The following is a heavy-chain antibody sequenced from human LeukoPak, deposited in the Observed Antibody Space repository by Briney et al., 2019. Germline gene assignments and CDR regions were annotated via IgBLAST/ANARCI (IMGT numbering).Heavy chain of an antibody. J-gene: IGHJ4*02. CDR2: ISSSSSYI. V-gene: IGHV3-21*01. CDR3: AREFDYYDSSGYSFDY. Sequence: GGSLRLSCAASGFTFSSYSMNWVRQAPGKGLEWVSSISSSSSYIYYADSVKGRFTISRDNAKNSLYLQMNSLRAEDTAVYYCAREFDYYDSSGYSFDYWGQGTLVTVSS. CDR1: GFTFSSYS. D-gene: IGHD3-22*01.